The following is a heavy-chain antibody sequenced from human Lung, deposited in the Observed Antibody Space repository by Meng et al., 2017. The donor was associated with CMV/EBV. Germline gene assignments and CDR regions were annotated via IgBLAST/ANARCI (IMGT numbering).Heavy chain of an antibody. CDR3: ARGRAGSGSPYYFDY. D-gene: IGHD3-10*01. Sequence: SXXVSXKASGYTFTNYDINWVRRATGQGLEWLGWINPNNYNTGYAHQFQGRVTMTRTTSISTAYLELSGLRSEDTAVYYCARGRAGSGSPYYFDYWGQGTMVTLL. J-gene: IGHJ4*02. CDR1: GYTFTNYD. V-gene: IGHV1-8*01. CDR2: INPNNYNT.